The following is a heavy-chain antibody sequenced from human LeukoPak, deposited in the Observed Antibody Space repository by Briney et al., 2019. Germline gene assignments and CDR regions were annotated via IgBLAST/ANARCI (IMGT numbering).Heavy chain of an antibody. D-gene: IGHD5-24*01. Sequence: SETLSLTCTVSGGSISSSSYYWGWVRQPPGKGLEWFGSIYYSGSTYYNPSLKSRVTISVDTSKNQFSLKLSSVTAADTAVYYCARDGGRDGYYNPPHYWGQGTLVTVSS. V-gene: IGHV4-39*07. CDR3: ARDGGRDGYYNPPHY. CDR1: GGSISSSSYY. J-gene: IGHJ4*02. CDR2: IYYSGST.